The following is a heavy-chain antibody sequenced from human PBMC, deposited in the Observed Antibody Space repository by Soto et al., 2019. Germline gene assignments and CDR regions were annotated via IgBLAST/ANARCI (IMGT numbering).Heavy chain of an antibody. CDR1: GGTFSSYA. CDR2: IIPIFGTA. D-gene: IGHD6-6*01. Sequence: SVKVSCKASGGTFSSYAISWVRQAPGQGLEWMGGIIPIFGTANYAQKFQGRVTITADESTSTAYMELSSLRSEDTAVYYCASAYSSSSGWFDPWGQGTLVTVSS. CDR3: ASAYSSSSGWFDP. V-gene: IGHV1-69*13. J-gene: IGHJ5*02.